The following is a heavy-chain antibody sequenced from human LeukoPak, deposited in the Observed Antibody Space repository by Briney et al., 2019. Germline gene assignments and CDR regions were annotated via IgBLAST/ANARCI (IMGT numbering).Heavy chain of an antibody. J-gene: IGHJ4*02. V-gene: IGHV3-23*01. Sequence: GGSLSLYCAASGFTFNNFDMSWVRQAPGKGLQWVSAISDSGGGTFYADSVKGRFTISRDNSKNTLYLQMNSLRAEGTAVYYCAKVGVGWVAFEYWGQGTLVTVSS. CDR1: GFTFNNFD. CDR3: AKVGVGWVAFEY. CDR2: ISDSGGGT. D-gene: IGHD3-16*01.